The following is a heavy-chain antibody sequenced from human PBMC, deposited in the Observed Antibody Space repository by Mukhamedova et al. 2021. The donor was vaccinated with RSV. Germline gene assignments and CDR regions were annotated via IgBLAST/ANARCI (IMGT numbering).Heavy chain of an antibody. CDR2: ISSSGSTI. J-gene: IGHJ4*02. CDR3: ARSSSSWYRHFDY. Sequence: APGKGLEWVSYISSSGSTIYYADSVKGRFTISRDNAKNSLYLQMNSLRAEDTAVYYCARSSSSWYRHFDYWGQGTLV. D-gene: IGHD6-13*01. V-gene: IGHV3-48*03.